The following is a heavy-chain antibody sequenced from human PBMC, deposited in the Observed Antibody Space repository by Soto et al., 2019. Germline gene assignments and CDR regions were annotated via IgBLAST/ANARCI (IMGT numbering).Heavy chain of an antibody. CDR3: ARGGVSTRTSDY. Sequence: PGESLKISCKGSGYNFAGYWIAWVRQMPGKGLELMGIIYPRDSDTRYRPSFQGQVTISGDKSISSAYLQWSSLRASDTAMYYCARGGVSTRTSDYWGQGTPVTVSS. CDR1: GYNFAGYW. J-gene: IGHJ4*02. V-gene: IGHV5-51*01. CDR2: IYPRDSDT. D-gene: IGHD3-3*01.